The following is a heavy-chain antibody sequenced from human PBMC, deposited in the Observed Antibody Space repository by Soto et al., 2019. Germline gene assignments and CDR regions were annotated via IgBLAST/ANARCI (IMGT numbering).Heavy chain of an antibody. V-gene: IGHV1-69*06. CDR1: GGTFSSYA. D-gene: IGHD4-17*01. CDR3: ARWAATVVTPGVYYYYGMDV. CDR2: IIPIFGTA. J-gene: IGHJ6*02. Sequence: QVQLVQSGAEVKKPGSSVKVSCKASGGTFSSYAISWVRQAPGQGLEWMGGIIPIFGTANYAQKFQGRVTITADKSTSTAYMELSSLRSEDTAVYYCARWAATVVTPGVYYYYGMDVWGQGTTVTVSS.